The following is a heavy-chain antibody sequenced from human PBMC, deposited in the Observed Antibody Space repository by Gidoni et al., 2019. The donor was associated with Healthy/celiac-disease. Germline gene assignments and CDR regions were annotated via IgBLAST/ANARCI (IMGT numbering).Heavy chain of an antibody. CDR1: GFTFGDYA. CDR2: IRSKAYGGTT. CDR3: TRVRLGDSSGYLVDY. Sequence: EVQLVESGGGLVKPGRSLRLSCTASGFTFGDYAMSWFRQAPGKGLEWVGFIRSKAYGGTTEYAASVKGRFTISRDDSKSIAYLQMNSLKTEDTAVYYCTRVRLGDSSGYLVDYWGQGTLVTVSS. J-gene: IGHJ4*02. V-gene: IGHV3-49*05. D-gene: IGHD3-22*01.